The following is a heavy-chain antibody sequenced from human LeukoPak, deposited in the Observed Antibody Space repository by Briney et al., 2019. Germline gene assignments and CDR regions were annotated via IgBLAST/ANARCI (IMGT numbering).Heavy chain of an antibody. Sequence: GGSLRLSCAASGFTFSSYEMNWVRQAPGKGLEWVSYISGSGSTIYYADSVKGRFTISRDNAKNSLYLQMNSLRAEDTAVYYCATGRGYSQSNWVDPWGQGTMVTVSA. CDR1: GFTFSSYE. V-gene: IGHV3-48*03. CDR2: ISGSGSTI. J-gene: IGHJ5*02. CDR3: ATGRGYSQSNWVDP. D-gene: IGHD5-12*01.